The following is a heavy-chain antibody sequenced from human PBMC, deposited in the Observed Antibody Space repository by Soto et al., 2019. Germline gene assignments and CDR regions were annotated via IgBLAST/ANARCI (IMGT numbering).Heavy chain of an antibody. J-gene: IGHJ6*02. D-gene: IGHD5-18*01. CDR3: AREYSYGYYYYYAMDV. Sequence: EVQLVESGGGLVQPGGSLRLSCAASGFTVSSNYMSWVRQAPGKGLEWVSVIYSGGSTYYADSVKGRFTISRDNSKNTLYLQMNGLRAEDTAVYYCAREYSYGYYYYYAMDVWGQGTTVTVSS. CDR2: IYSGGST. CDR1: GFTVSSNY. V-gene: IGHV3-66*01.